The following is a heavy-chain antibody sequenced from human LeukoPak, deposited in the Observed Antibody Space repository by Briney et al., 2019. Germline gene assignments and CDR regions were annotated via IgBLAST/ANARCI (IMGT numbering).Heavy chain of an antibody. CDR3: AKLKGPGLRFCYYFDY. J-gene: IGHJ4*02. D-gene: IGHD5-12*01. V-gene: IGHV3-23*01. CDR1: VFTFSSYA. Sequence: GGSLSLSCGASVFTFSSYAMSWVRQAPGKGLEWVSAISGSGGSTYYADSVKGRVTIYRDNSKNTLDLQMNSLRAEDTAVYYCAKLKGPGLRFCYYFDYWGQGTLVTVSS. CDR2: ISGSGGST.